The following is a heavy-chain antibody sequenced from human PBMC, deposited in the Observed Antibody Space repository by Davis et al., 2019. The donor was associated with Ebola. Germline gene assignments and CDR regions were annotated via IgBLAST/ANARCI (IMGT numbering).Heavy chain of an antibody. CDR2: INTNTGNP. J-gene: IGHJ5*02. V-gene: IGHV7-4-1*02. D-gene: IGHD6-13*01. Sequence: ASVKVSCKASGYTFTSYGISWVRQAPGQGLEWMGWINTNTGNPTYAQGFTGRFVFSLDTSVSTAYLQISSLKAEDTAVYYCARVGQQLVNFPWGQGTLVTVSS. CDR3: ARVGQQLVNFP. CDR1: GYTFTSYG.